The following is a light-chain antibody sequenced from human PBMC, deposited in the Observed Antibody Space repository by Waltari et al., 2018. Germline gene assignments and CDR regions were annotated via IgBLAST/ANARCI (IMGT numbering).Light chain of an antibody. CDR2: GAS. Sequence: EIVMTQSPATLSVSPGERATLSCRASQSVSSSLACYQQKPGQSPRLLVYGASTRATGIPARFRGSGSGTEFTRTISSMQSEEFAVYYCQQYNNWWTFGQGTKVEIK. J-gene: IGKJ1*01. V-gene: IGKV3-15*01. CDR3: QQYNNWWT. CDR1: QSVSSS.